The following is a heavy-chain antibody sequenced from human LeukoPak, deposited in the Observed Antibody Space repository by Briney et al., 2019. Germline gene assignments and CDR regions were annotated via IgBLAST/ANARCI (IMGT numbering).Heavy chain of an antibody. V-gene: IGHV4-31*03. D-gene: IGHD3-10*01. CDR2: IYYSGST. J-gene: IGHJ6*02. CDR1: GGSISSGGYY. CDR3: ARASSYGSGSYYWGYYYYYGMDV. Sequence: SETLSLTCTVSGGSISSGGYYWSWIRQHPGKGLEWIGYIYYSGSTYYNPSLKSRVTISVDTSKNQSSLKLSSVTAADTAVYYCARASSYGSGSYYWGYYYYYGMDVWGQGTTVTVSS.